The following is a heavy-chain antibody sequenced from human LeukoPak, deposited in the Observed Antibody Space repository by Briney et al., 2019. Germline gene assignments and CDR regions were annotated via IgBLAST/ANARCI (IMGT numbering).Heavy chain of an antibody. D-gene: IGHD2-21*02. CDR3: ASSLYCGGDCYSNFDY. V-gene: IGHV4-59*01. J-gene: IGHJ4*02. CDR1: GGSISSYY. Sequence: SETLSLTCTVSGGSISSYYWSWIRQPPPGKGLEWIGYIYYSGSTNYNPSLKSRVTISVDTSKNQFSLKLSSVTAADTAVYYCASSLYCGGDCYSNFDYWGQGTLVTVSS. CDR2: IYYSGST.